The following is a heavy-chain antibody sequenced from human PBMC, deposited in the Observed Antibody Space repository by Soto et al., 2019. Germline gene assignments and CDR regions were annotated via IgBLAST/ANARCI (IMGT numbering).Heavy chain of an antibody. CDR2: ISYSGST. J-gene: IGHJ3*02. CDR3: ARVKYYYGSSGYYYDAFDI. Sequence: SETLSLTCTVSGASISSGGYYWSWIRHHPVKGLEWIGYISYSGSTYYNPSLRSRLTISVDTSKKQFSLKLSSVTAADTAVYYCARVKYYYGSSGYYYDAFDIWGQGTMLTV. CDR1: GASISSGGYY. V-gene: IGHV4-31*03. D-gene: IGHD3-22*01.